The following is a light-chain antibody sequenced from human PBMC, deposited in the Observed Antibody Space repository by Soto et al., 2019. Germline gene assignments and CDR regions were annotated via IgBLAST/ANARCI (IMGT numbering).Light chain of an antibody. J-gene: IGKJ3*01. CDR3: QQRSNWPLT. CDR1: QSVSSY. CDR2: DAS. V-gene: IGKV3-11*01. Sequence: EIVLTQSPGTPSLSPGERATLSCRASQSVSSYLAWYQQKPGQAPRLLIYDASNRATGIPARFSGSGSGTDFTLIISSLEPEDFAVYYCQQRSNWPLTFGPGTKVDIK.